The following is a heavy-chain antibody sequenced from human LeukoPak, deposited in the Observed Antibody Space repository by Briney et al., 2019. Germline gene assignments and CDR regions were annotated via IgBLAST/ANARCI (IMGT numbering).Heavy chain of an antibody. D-gene: IGHD3-10*01. J-gene: IGHJ4*02. V-gene: IGHV3-21*01. CDR3: GRSPVHGDSHFDY. CDR2: ISSSSSYI. Sequence: GGSLRLSCAASGFTFSSYSINWVRQAPGKGLEWVSSISSSSSYIYYADSVKGRFTISRDNAKNSLYVQMNSLRAEDTAVYYCGRSPVHGDSHFDYWGQGTLVTVSS. CDR1: GFTFSSYS.